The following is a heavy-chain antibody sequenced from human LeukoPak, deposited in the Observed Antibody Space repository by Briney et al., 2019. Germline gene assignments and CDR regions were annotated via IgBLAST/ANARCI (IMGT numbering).Heavy chain of an antibody. CDR2: ISYDGSNK. D-gene: IGHD6-19*01. V-gene: IGHV3-30-3*01. Sequence: GGSLRLSCAASGFTFSSYAMHWVRQAPGKGLEWVAVISYDGSNKYYADSVKGRFTISRDNSKNTLYLQMNSLRAEDTAEYYCARDRRWLVGFDYWGQGTLVTVSS. CDR3: ARDRRWLVGFDY. J-gene: IGHJ4*02. CDR1: GFTFSSYA.